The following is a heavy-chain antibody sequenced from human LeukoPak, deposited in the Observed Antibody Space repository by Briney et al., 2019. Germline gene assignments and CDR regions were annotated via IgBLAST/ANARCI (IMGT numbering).Heavy chain of an antibody. CDR3: TRERALYGSGKDFDF. CDR2: IRNKAFGETT. CDR1: GFTFSSYW. V-gene: IGHV3-49*04. J-gene: IGHJ4*02. Sequence: PGGSLRLSCAASGFTFSSYWMSWVRQAPGKGLEWVGFIRNKAFGETTQYAAPVKGRFIISRDDSKNIAYLQMNSLKTEDTAVYFCTRERALYGSGKDFDFWGQGTLVTVSS. D-gene: IGHD3-10*01.